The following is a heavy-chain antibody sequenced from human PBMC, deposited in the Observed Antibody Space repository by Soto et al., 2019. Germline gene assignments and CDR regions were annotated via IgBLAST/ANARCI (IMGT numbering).Heavy chain of an antibody. D-gene: IGHD2-2*01. CDR1: GGTFSSDA. CDR3: ASPLVPAANDYYYYCGMDV. J-gene: IGHJ6*02. Sequence: QVQLVQSGAEVKKPGSSVKVSCKASGGTFSSDAISWVRQAPGQGLAWMGGIIPIFGTANYAQKFQGRVTSTADESTSTAYMELSSLRSEDTAVYYCASPLVPAANDYYYYCGMDVWGQGTTVTVSS. V-gene: IGHV1-69*12. CDR2: IIPIFGTA.